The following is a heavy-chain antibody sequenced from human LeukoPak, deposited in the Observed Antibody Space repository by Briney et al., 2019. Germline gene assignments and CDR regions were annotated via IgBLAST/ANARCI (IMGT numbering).Heavy chain of an antibody. V-gene: IGHV3-21*04. D-gene: IGHD6-25*01. Sequence: PGGSLRLSCAASGFTFSSYSMNWVRQAPGKGLEWVSSISSSSSYIYYADSVKGRFTISRDNAKNSLYLQMNSLRAEDTAVYYCAKLAPATIAAAAPKHGMDVWGQGTAVTVSS. CDR1: GFTFSSYS. CDR2: ISSSSSYI. J-gene: IGHJ6*02. CDR3: AKLAPATIAAAAPKHGMDV.